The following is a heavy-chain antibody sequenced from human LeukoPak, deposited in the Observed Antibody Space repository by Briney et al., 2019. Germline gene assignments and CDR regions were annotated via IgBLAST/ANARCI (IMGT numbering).Heavy chain of an antibody. CDR3: ARDLADTAMDYYYYGMDV. CDR1: GYTFTGYY. Sequence: ASVKVSCKASGYTFTGYYMHWVRQAPGRGLEWMEWINPNSGGTNYAQKFQGRVTMTRDTSISTAYMELRRLRSDDTAVYYCARDLADTAMDYYYYGMDVWGQGTTVTVSS. CDR2: INPNSGGT. D-gene: IGHD5-18*01. J-gene: IGHJ6*02. V-gene: IGHV1-2*02.